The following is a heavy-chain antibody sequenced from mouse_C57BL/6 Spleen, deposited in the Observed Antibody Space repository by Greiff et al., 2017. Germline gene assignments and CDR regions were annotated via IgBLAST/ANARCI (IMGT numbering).Heavy chain of an antibody. V-gene: IGHV1-82*01. CDR3: ARRGLRREYYYAMDY. D-gene: IGHD2-2*01. Sequence: QVQLQQSGPELVKPGASVKISCKASGYAFSSSWMNWVKQRPGKGLEWIGRIYPGDGDTNYNGKFKGKATLTADKSSSTAYMQLSSLTSEDSAVYFCARRGLRREYYYAMDYWGQGTSVTVSS. CDR2: IYPGDGDT. J-gene: IGHJ4*01. CDR1: GYAFSSSW.